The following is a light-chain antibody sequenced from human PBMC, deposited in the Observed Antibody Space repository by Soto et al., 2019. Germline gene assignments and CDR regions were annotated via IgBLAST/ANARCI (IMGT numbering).Light chain of an antibody. CDR1: QDISDY. V-gene: IGKV1-33*01. CDR3: QQYDNLPRT. CDR2: DAS. J-gene: IGKJ2*02. Sequence: DIKMTQSPSSLSASVGDRVTITCQASQDISDYLNWYQQEPGKAPKLLIYDASNLETGVPSRFSGSRSGTDFTFTISSLQPEDIATYYCQQYDNLPRTFGQGTKLEIK.